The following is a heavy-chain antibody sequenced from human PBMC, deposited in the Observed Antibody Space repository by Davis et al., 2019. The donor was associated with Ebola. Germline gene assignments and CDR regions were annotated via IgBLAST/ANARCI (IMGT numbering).Heavy chain of an antibody. CDR3: ARGPEFGELLYDYYYGMDV. V-gene: IGHV4-61*01. D-gene: IGHD3-10*01. J-gene: IGHJ6*02. CDR2: IYYSGST. Sequence: SETLSLTCTVSGGSVSSGSYYWSWIRQPPGKGLEWIGYIYYSGSTNYNPSLKSRVTISVDTSKNQFSLKLSSVTAADTAVYYCARGPEFGELLYDYYYGMDVWGQGTTVTVSS. CDR1: GGSVSSGSYY.